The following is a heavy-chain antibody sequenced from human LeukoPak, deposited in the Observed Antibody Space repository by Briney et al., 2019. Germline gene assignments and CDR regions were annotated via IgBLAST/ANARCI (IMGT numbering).Heavy chain of an antibody. CDR2: IKSDGST. CDR1: GFTFSSYW. Sequence: GGPLRLSCSASGFTFSSYWMHWVRQAPGKGLVWVSRIKSDGSTNYAASVKGRFTISRDNAKNTVSLQMNSLRAEDTGVYYCARAPSEIGGYYPEYFRHWGQGTLVTVSS. CDR3: ARAPSEIGGYYPEYFRH. D-gene: IGHD3-22*01. V-gene: IGHV3-74*01. J-gene: IGHJ1*01.